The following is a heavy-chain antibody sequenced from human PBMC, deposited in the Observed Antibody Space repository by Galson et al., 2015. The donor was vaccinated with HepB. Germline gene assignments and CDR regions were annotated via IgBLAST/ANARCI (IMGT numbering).Heavy chain of an antibody. CDR2: ISSSSSYI. D-gene: IGHD6-19*01. V-gene: IGHV3-21*01. Sequence: SLRLSCAASGFTFSSYSMNWVRQAPGKGLEWVSSISSSSSYIYYADSVKGRFTISRDNAKNSLYLQMNSLRAEDTAVYYCARDYEVWGIAVAGTATPPGYWGQGTLVTVSS. CDR1: GFTFSSYS. CDR3: ARDYEVWGIAVAGTATPPGY. J-gene: IGHJ4*02.